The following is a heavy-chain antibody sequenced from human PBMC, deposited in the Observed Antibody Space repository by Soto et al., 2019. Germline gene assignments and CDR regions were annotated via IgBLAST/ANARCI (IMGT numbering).Heavy chain of an antibody. J-gene: IGHJ3*02. Sequence: AXVKVSCKASGYTFTSYYXPWVRQAPGQGLEWMGIINPSGSSTSYAQKFQGRVTMTRDTSTSTVYMELSSLRSEDTAVYYCARNLEQTGAGGVEAFDIWGQGTMVTVSS. CDR1: GYTFTSYY. CDR3: ARNLEQTGAGGVEAFDI. V-gene: IGHV1-46*01. CDR2: INPSGSST. D-gene: IGHD3-3*01.